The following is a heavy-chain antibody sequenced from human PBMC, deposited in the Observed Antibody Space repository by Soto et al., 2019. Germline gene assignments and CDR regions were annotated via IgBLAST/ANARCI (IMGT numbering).Heavy chain of an antibody. CDR1: GYTLTELS. CDR2: FDPEDGET. D-gene: IGHD5-12*01. CDR3: ATAQYSGYALPSQVFDY. Sequence: ASVKGSCKVSGYTLTELSRHWVRQAPGKGLEWMGGFDPEDGETIYAQKFQGRVTMTEDTSTDTAYMELSSLRSEDTAVYYCATAQYSGYALPSQVFDYWGQGTLVTVSS. V-gene: IGHV1-24*01. J-gene: IGHJ4*02.